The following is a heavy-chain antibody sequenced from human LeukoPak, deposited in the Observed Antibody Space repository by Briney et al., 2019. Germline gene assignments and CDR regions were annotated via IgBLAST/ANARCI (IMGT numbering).Heavy chain of an antibody. CDR1: SGSISSSSYY. Sequence: SETLSLTCTVSSGSISSSSYYWGWIRQPPGKGLEWIGSIYYSGSTYYHPSLKSRVTISVDTSKNQFSLKLSSVTAADTAVYYCARAGRAGTDYWGQGTLVTVSS. J-gene: IGHJ4*02. CDR3: ARAGRAGTDY. CDR2: IYYSGST. V-gene: IGHV4-39*07. D-gene: IGHD6-19*01.